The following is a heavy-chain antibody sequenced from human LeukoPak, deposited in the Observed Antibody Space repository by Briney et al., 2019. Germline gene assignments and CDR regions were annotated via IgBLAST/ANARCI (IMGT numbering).Heavy chain of an antibody. CDR3: AKSSYYDASGYYREYYFDY. D-gene: IGHD3-22*01. V-gene: IGHV3-23*01. CDR2: ISGSGGCT. J-gene: IGHJ4*02. Sequence: PGGSLRLSCAASRFTFGSYGMSWVRQAPGKGLEWVSSISGSGGCTYYADSVKGRFTISRDNSKNTLYLQMNSLRDEDTAVYYCAKSSYYDASGYYREYYFDYWGQGTLVTVSS. CDR1: RFTFGSYG.